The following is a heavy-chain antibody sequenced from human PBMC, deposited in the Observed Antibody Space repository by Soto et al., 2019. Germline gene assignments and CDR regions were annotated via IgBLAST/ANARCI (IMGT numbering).Heavy chain of an antibody. V-gene: IGHV3-48*02. D-gene: IGHD3-22*01. CDR1: EFTFSSDH. CDR2: IISSSSDI. CDR3: AAGRITLRT. Sequence: EVQLVESGGGSVQPGGSLRLSCAASEFTFSSDHMNWVRQAPGKGLEWISYIISSSSDIYYAYAVKGRFTISRDNAKKSLYLQMNSLRDEDTTVYYCAAGRITLRTWGQGTPVTVSS. J-gene: IGHJ5*02.